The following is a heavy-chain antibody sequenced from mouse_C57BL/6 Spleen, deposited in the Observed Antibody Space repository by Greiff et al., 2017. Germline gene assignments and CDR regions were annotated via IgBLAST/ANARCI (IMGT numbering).Heavy chain of an antibody. D-gene: IGHD5-1*01. CDR1: GFNIKDDY. CDR2: IDPENGDT. J-gene: IGHJ3*01. CDR3: ESLRFAY. V-gene: IGHV14-4*01. Sequence: EVQLQQSGAELVRPGASVKLSCTASGFNIKDDYMHWVKQRPEQGLEWIGWIDPENGDTEYASKFQGKATITADTSSNTAYLQLRSLTSEDTAVSYCESLRFAYWGQGTLVTVSA.